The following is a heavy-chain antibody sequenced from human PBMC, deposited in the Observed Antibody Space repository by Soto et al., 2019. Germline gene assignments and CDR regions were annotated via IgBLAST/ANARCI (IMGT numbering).Heavy chain of an antibody. V-gene: IGHV1-24*01. CDR1: GYTLNEVA. CDR3: ITCHGDYNFDH. J-gene: IGHJ5*02. Sequence: QVQLVQSGAEVKKPGASVKVSCKVSGYTLNEVAMTWVRQAPGKGLEWMGGFDPDEAETIYAQHFQGRVTLTEDTATDTVYMELSSLRAEDPALYFCITCHGDYNFDHWGQGTLVTVSS. CDR2: FDPDEAET. D-gene: IGHD4-17*01.